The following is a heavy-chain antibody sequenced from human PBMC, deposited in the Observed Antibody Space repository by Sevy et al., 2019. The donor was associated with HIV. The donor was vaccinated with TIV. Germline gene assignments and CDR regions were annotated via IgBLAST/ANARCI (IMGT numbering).Heavy chain of an antibody. J-gene: IGHJ3*02. D-gene: IGHD1-26*01. CDR1: GFTFSIAW. CDR3: TTIVGATTMFAFDI. V-gene: IGHV3-15*01. Sequence: GGSLRLSCAASGFTFSIAWMSWVRQAPGKGLEWVGRIKSKTDGGTTDYAAPVKGRFTISRDDSKNTLYLQMNSLKTEDTAVYYCTTIVGATTMFAFDIWGQGTMVTVSS. CDR2: IKSKTDGGTT.